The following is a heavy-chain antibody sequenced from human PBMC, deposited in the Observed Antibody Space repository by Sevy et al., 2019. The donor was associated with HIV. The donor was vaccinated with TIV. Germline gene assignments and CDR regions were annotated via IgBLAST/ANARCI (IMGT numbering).Heavy chain of an antibody. V-gene: IGHV3-23*01. Sequence: GGSLRLSCAASGFTFSNYGMNWVRQAPGKGLEWVSAISGSGGSGDKTNYADSVKGRFTISRDDSKNSLYLQLNSLRAEDTAIYYCARKYDSSGYFDYWGQGTLVTVSS. J-gene: IGHJ4*02. CDR3: ARKYDSSGYFDY. D-gene: IGHD3-22*01. CDR2: ISGSGGSGDKT. CDR1: GFTFSNYG.